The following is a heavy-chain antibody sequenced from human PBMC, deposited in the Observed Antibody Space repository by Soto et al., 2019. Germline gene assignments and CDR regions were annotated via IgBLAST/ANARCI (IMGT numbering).Heavy chain of an antibody. J-gene: IGHJ4*02. CDR2: IWYDGSNK. CDR3: ARAYSSSWYGDY. D-gene: IGHD6-13*01. CDR1: GFTFSSYG. Sequence: GGSLRLSCAASGFTFSSYGMHWVRQAPGKGLEWVAVIWYDGSNKYYADSVKGRFTISRDNSKNTLYLQMNSLRAEDTAVYYCARAYSSSWYGDYWGQGTLVTVSS. V-gene: IGHV3-33*01.